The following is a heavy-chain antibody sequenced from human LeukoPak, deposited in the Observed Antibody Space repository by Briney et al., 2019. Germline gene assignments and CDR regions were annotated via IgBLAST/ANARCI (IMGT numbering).Heavy chain of an antibody. J-gene: IGHJ4*02. CDR3: ARDSDWAFDY. V-gene: IGHV3-48*01. Sequence: GGSLRLSCAASGFTFNTFSMNWVRQAPGKGLEWLSYVKSGNYDIQYADSVTGRFTVSRDSATNSLYLQMNDLKAEDTAVYYCARDSDWAFDYWGQGSLVTVSS. D-gene: IGHD3-9*01. CDR1: GFTFNTFS. CDR2: VKSGNYDI.